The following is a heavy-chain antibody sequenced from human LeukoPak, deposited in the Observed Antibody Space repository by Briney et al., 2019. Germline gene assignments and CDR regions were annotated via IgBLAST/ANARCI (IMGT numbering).Heavy chain of an antibody. Sequence: PSETLSLTCAVYGGSFSGYYWSWTRQPPGKGPEWIGEINHSGSTNYNPSLKSRVTISVDTSKNQFSLKLSSVTAADTAVYYCARGDIVVVPAALPGYYYYYGMDVRGQGTTVTVSS. CDR1: GGSFSGYY. D-gene: IGHD2-2*01. J-gene: IGHJ6*02. CDR3: ARGDIVVVPAALPGYYYYYGMDV. V-gene: IGHV4-34*01. CDR2: INHSGST.